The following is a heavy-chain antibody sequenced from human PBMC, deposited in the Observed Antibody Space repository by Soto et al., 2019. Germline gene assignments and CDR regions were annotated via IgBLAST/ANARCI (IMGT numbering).Heavy chain of an antibody. CDR3: ARGGTVAGKFYYYYYMDV. D-gene: IGHD6-19*01. Sequence: SETLSLTCTVSGGSISSYYWSWIRQPPGKGLEWIGYIYYSGSTNYNPSLKSRVTISVDTSKNQFSLKLSSVTAADTAVYYCARGGTVAGKFYYYYYMDVWGKGTTVTV. V-gene: IGHV4-59*01. CDR2: IYYSGST. J-gene: IGHJ6*03. CDR1: GGSISSYY.